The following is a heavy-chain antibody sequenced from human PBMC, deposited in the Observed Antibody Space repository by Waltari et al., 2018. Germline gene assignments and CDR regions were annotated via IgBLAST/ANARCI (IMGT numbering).Heavy chain of an antibody. V-gene: IGHV4-59*01. CDR1: GGSISSYY. CDR2: IYYSGST. J-gene: IGHJ4*02. CDR3: ARVKPQTYYYDSSGPSFDY. D-gene: IGHD3-22*01. Sequence: QVQLQESGPGLVKPSETLSLTCTVSGGSISSYYWSWIRQPPGKGLEWFGYIYYSGSTNYNPSLKSRVTISVDTSKNQFSLKLSSVTAADTAVYYCARVKPQTYYYDSSGPSFDYWGQGTLVTVSS.